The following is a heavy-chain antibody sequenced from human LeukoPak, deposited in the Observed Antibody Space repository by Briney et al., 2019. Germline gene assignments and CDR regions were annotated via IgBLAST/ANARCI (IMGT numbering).Heavy chain of an antibody. V-gene: IGHV1-69*01. Sequence: SVKVSCKASGGTFSSYAISWVRQAPGQGLEWMGGIIPIFGTANYAQKFQGRLTITADESTSTVYMELSSLRSEDTAVYYCARIRDGYNSYFFYGMDVWGRGTTVTVSS. J-gene: IGHJ6*02. CDR3: ARIRDGYNSYFFYGMDV. CDR2: IIPIFGTA. CDR1: GGTFSSYA. D-gene: IGHD5-24*01.